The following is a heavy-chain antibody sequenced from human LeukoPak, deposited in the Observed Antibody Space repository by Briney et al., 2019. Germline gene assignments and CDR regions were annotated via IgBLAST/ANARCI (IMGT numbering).Heavy chain of an antibody. Sequence: GGSLRLSCAASGFTFRTYSMHWVRQAPGKGPEWVAVISYDGSDKYYTDSVKGRFTISRDNSKNTLYLQMNSLRPEDTAVYYCARDESNYSSGWTAYYYYGMDVWGQGTTVTASS. D-gene: IGHD6-19*01. CDR1: GFTFRTYS. J-gene: IGHJ6*02. CDR2: ISYDGSDK. CDR3: ARDESNYSSGWTAYYYYGMDV. V-gene: IGHV3-30-3*01.